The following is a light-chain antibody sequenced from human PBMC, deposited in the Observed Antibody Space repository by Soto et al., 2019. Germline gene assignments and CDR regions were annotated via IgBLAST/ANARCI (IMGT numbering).Light chain of an antibody. Sequence: IVMTQSPATLSMSPGERATLSCRASQSLNRDLAWYQQKPGQSPRLLIFGSSIRATGIPARFSGSGSGTEFTLTIGILQSEYCALYYCQQYNNWPGTFGQGTKVDI. J-gene: IGKJ1*01. CDR2: GSS. CDR1: QSLNRD. CDR3: QQYNNWPGT. V-gene: IGKV3D-15*03.